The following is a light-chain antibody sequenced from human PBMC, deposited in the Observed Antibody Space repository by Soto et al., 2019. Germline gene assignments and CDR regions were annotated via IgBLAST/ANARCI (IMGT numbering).Light chain of an antibody. J-gene: IGKJ2*01. V-gene: IGKV3-20*01. CDR2: GAS. CDR1: QTVRSSY. CDR3: HQYGGSPHT. Sequence: EIVLTQSPGTLSLSPGERATLSCGASQTVRSSYLAWYQQKPGQAPRLLIYGASSRATGIPDRFSGRGSGTDFSLTISRLEPEDFAVYFCHQYGGSPHTFGQGTNLEI.